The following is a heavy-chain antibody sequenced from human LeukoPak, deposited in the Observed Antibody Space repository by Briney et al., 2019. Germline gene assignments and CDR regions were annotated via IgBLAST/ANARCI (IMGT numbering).Heavy chain of an antibody. CDR3: ARHFAYSSSSYFDY. Sequence: SETLSLTCTVSGDSISSYYGSWIRQPAGKGLEWVGRIYTSGSTNYSPSLKSRVTMSVDTSKNQFSLKLTSVTAADTAVYYCARHFAYSSSSYFDYWGQGSLVTVSS. CDR2: IYTSGST. D-gene: IGHD6-6*01. J-gene: IGHJ4*02. V-gene: IGHV4-4*07. CDR1: GDSISSYY.